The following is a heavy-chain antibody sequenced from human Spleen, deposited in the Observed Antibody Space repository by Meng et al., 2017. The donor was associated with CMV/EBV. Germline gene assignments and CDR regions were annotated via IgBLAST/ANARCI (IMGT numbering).Heavy chain of an antibody. CDR2: ISDNGGST. CDR3: AKDPIIAARPDHHYGMDV. J-gene: IGHJ6*02. CDR1: GFTFSNYA. D-gene: IGHD6-6*01. Sequence: GESLKISCAASGFTFSNYAMSWVRQAPGKGLEWVSVISDNGGSTYYADSVQGRFTISRDNSKNTLYLQMNSLRTDDTAVYYCAKDPIIAARPDHHYGMDVWGPGTTVTVSS. V-gene: IGHV3-23*01.